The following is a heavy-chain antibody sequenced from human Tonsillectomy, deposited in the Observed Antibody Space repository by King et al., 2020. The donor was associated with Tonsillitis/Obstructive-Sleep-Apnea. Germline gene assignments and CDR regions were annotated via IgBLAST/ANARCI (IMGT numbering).Heavy chain of an antibody. CDR1: GGSISSSSYY. CDR3: ARTYSSGWYYFDY. CDR2: IYYSGST. Sequence: QLQESGPGLVKPSETLSLTCTVSGGSISSSSYYWGWIRQPPGKGLEWIGSIYYSGSTYYNPSLKSRVTISVDTSKNQFSLKLSSVTAADTAVYYCARTYSSGWYYFDYWGQGTLVTVSS. D-gene: IGHD6-19*01. V-gene: IGHV4-39*01. J-gene: IGHJ4*02.